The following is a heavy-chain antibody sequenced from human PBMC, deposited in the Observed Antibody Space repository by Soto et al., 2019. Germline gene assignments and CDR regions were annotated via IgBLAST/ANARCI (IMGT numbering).Heavy chain of an antibody. CDR3: ARGLNYYYDSSGYYLP. J-gene: IGHJ5*02. CDR2: IYYSGST. V-gene: IGHV4-59*08. Sequence: PSETLSLTCTVSGGSISSYYWSWIRQPPGKGLEWIGYIYYSGSTNYNPSLKSRVTISVDTSKNQFSLKLSSVTAADTAVYYCARGLNYYYDSSGYYLPWGQGTLVTVSP. D-gene: IGHD3-22*01. CDR1: GGSISSYY.